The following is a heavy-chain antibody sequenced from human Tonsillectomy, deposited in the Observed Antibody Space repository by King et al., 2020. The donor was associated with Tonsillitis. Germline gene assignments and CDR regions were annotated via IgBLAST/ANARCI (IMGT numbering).Heavy chain of an antibody. CDR2: IWYDGSNK. J-gene: IGHJ3*02. D-gene: IGHD1-26*01. V-gene: IGHV3-33*08. Sequence: VQLVESGGGVVQPGRSLRLSCAASGFTFSSCGMHWVRQAPGKGLEWVAVIWYDGSNKYYADSVKGRFTISRDNSKNTLYLQMNSLRVEDTAVYYCVREGDSGSLENAFDIWGQGTMVTVSS. CDR3: VREGDSGSLENAFDI. CDR1: GFTFSSCG.